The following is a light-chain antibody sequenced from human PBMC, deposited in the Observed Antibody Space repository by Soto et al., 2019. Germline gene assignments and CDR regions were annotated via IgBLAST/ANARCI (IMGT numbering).Light chain of an antibody. CDR3: QQYNNWPRT. CDR1: QIVNNN. J-gene: IGKJ1*01. Sequence: EIVMTQSPATLSVSPGERATLSCRASQIVNNNFAWYQQKPGQPPRLLLYGASTRATDIPARFSGSGSGTGTEFTLTISSLQSDDFAVYYCQQYNNWPRTFGQGTKVEI. CDR2: GAS. V-gene: IGKV3-15*01.